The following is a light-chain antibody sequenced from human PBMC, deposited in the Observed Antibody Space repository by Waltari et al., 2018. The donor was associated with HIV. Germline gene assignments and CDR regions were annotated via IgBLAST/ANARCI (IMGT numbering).Light chain of an antibody. CDR2: WAS. J-gene: IGKJ2*01. Sequence: DIVMTQSPDSLAVSLGERATINCKSSQSVLYSSNNKNYLAWYQQKPGQPPKLLIYWASTRESWVPDRFSGSGSGTDFTLTISSLQAEDVAVYYCQQYYSTPQDTFGQGTKLEIK. V-gene: IGKV4-1*01. CDR1: QSVLYSSNNKNY. CDR3: QQYYSTPQDT.